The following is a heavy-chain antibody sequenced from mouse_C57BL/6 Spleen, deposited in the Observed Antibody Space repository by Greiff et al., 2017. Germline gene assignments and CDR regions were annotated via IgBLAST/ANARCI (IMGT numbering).Heavy chain of an antibody. D-gene: IGHD2-5*01. V-gene: IGHV1-15*01. CDR1: GYTFTDYE. J-gene: IGHJ4*01. Sequence: QVQLKESGAELVRPGASVTLSCKASGYTFTDYEMHWVKQTPVHGLEWIGAIDPETGGTAYNQKFKGKAILTADKSSSKAYMELRSLTSEDSAVYDCTRGASNYGYAMDYWGQGTSVTVSS. CDR3: TRGASNYGYAMDY. CDR2: IDPETGGT.